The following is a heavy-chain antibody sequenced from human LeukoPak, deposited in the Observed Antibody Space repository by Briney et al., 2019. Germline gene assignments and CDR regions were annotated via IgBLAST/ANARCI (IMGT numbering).Heavy chain of an antibody. J-gene: IGHJ5*01. V-gene: IGHV6-1*01. CDR3: ARDLGTSGWYTFDF. CDR2: TYYRSKWYD. D-gene: IGHD6-19*01. CDR1: GDSVSSKNGA. Sequence: SQTLSLTCAISGDSVSSKNGAWNSIRQSPSRGLEWLGRTYYRSKWYDEYADSVKGRVTISPDTSKNQSSLHVYSVTPEDTAVYYCARDLGTSGWYTFDFWGQGTLVTVSS.